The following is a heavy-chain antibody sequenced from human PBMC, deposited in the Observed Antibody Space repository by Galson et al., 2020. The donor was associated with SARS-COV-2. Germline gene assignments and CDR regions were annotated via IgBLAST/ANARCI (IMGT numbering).Heavy chain of an antibody. CDR3: ARLYSSGRYYYYGMDV. D-gene: IGHD6-19*01. CDR2: INPNSGGT. J-gene: IGHJ6*02. Sequence: ASVKVSCKASGYTFTGYYMHWVRQAPGQGLEWMGWINPNSGGTNYAQKFQGRVTMTRDTSISTAYMELSRLRSDDTAVYYCARLYSSGRYYYYGMDVWGQGTTVTVSS. CDR1: GYTFTGYY. V-gene: IGHV1-2*02.